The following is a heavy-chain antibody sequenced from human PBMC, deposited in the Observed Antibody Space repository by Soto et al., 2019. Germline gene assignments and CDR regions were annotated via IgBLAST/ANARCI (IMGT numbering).Heavy chain of an antibody. D-gene: IGHD1-26*01. CDR3: ASEAIVAGATTGMDV. CDR1: GYTLTTFF. J-gene: IGHJ6*02. CDR2: INPGYTAGRST. V-gene: IGHV1-46*01. Sequence: QVQLVQSGAEVKKPGASVKVSCKASGYTLTTFFMHWVRQAPGQGLEWMGVINPGYTAGRSTTYAQNFQARVTMTTDTSTSTVYMELSRLRSDDTAVYYCASEAIVAGATTGMDVWGQGTTVTVSS.